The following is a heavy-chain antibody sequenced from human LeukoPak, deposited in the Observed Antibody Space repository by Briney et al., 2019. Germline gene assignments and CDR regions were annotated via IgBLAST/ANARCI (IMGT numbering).Heavy chain of an antibody. J-gene: IGHJ4*02. V-gene: IGHV1-69*04. D-gene: IGHD1-14*01. CDR2: IIPILGIA. Sequence: ASVKVSCKASGGTFSSYAISWVRQAPGQGLEWMGRIIPILGIANYAQKFQGRVTITADKSTSTAYMELSSLRSEDTAVYYCARDSPVGSEPFDYWGQGTLVTVSS. CDR3: ARDSPVGSEPFDY. CDR1: GGTFSSYA.